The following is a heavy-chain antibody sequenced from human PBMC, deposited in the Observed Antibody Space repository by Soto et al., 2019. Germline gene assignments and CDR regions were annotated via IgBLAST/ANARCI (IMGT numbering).Heavy chain of an antibody. CDR3: TSGSPRVLSFVRRPPPYSSHY. D-gene: IGHD2-15*01. CDR2: INHSGST. J-gene: IGHJ4*02. V-gene: IGHV4-34*01. CDR1: GGSFSGYY. Sequence: SETLSLTSAVYGGSFSGYYWSWIRQPPGKGLEWIGEINHSGSTNYNPSLKSRVTISVDTSKNQFSLKMSSVTAADTAVYYCTSGSPRVLSFVRRPPPYSSHYCGPAPLLTVSS.